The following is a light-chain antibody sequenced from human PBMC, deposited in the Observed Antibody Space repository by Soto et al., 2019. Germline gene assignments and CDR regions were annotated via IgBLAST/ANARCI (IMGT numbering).Light chain of an antibody. Sequence: AIRMTQSPSSLSASTGDRVTITCRASQGISSYLAWYQQKPGKAPKXLIYAASTLQSGVPSRFSGSGSGTDCTLTISCLQSEDCATYYGQQYYSYPLTFGGGTKVDIK. CDR3: QQYYSYPLT. CDR2: AAS. J-gene: IGKJ4*01. V-gene: IGKV1-8*01. CDR1: QGISSY.